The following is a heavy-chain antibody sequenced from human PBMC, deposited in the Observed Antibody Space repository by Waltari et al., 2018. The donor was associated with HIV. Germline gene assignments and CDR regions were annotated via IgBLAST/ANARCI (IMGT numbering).Heavy chain of an antibody. V-gene: IGHV1-2*02. CDR2: INPNSGGT. D-gene: IGHD1-26*01. CDR3: ARAAAGGNWFDP. J-gene: IGHJ5*02. Sequence: QVQLVQSGAEVKKPGASVKVYYKASGYTFTGYYMHWVRQAPGQGIEWMGWINPNSGGTNYAQKFQGRVTMTRDTSISTAYMELSRLRSDDTAVYYCARAAAGGNWFDPWGQGTLVTVSS. CDR1: GYTFTGYY.